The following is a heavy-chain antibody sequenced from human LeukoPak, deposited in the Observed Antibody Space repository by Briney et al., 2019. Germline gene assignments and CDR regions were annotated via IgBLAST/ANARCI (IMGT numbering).Heavy chain of an antibody. D-gene: IGHD3-10*01. V-gene: IGHV3-30*02. CDR3: AKDDSPFHYYGSGSYPYYFDY. J-gene: IGHJ4*02. CDR1: GFTFSSYG. CDR2: IRYDGSNK. Sequence: GGSLRLSCAASGFTFSSYGMHWVRQAPGKGLEWVAFIRYDGSNKYYADSVKGRFTSSRDNSKNTLLLQMNSLRAEDTAVYYCAKDDSPFHYYGSGSYPYYFDYWGQGTLVTVSS.